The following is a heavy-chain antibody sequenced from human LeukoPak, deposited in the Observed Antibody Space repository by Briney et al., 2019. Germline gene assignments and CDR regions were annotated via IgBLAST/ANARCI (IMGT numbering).Heavy chain of an antibody. CDR3: ARDSVGATNYFDY. Sequence: PGGSLRLSCAASGFTFSSYSMNWVRQAPGKGLEWVSSISSSSSYVYYADSVKGRFTISRDNAKNSLYLQMNSLRAEDTAVYYCARDSVGATNYFDYWGQGTLVTVYS. CDR2: ISSSSSYV. J-gene: IGHJ4*02. V-gene: IGHV3-21*01. D-gene: IGHD1-26*01. CDR1: GFTFSSYS.